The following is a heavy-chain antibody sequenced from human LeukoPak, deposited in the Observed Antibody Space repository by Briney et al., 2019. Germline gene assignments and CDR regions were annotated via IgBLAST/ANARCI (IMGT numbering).Heavy chain of an antibody. CDR3: AKGDYGDYPTDAFDI. CDR1: GFTFSSYG. D-gene: IGHD4-17*01. J-gene: IGHJ3*02. CDR2: ISYDGSNK. Sequence: GGSLRLSCAASGFTFSSYGMHWVRQAPGKGLEWGAVISYDGSNKYYADSVKGRFTISRDNSKNTLYLQMNSLRAEDTAVYYCAKGDYGDYPTDAFDIWGQGTMVTVSS. V-gene: IGHV3-30*18.